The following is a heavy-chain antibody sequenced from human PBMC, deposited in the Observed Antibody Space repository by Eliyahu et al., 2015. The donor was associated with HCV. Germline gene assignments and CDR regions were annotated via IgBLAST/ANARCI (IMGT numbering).Heavy chain of an antibody. CDR3: ARDRSGGSVGGFDY. J-gene: IGHJ4*02. V-gene: IGHV3-33*01. CDR1: GFTFNNYG. D-gene: IGHD2-15*01. CDR2: IWYDGSFK. Sequence: QVQLVESGGGVVQPGRSLRLSCAASGFTFNNYGMHWVRQAPGKGLGWVAVIWYDGSFKYYADSVKGRFTISRDNSRDTLYLQMNSLRAEDTAVYYCARDRSGGSVGGFDYWGQGTLLTVSS.